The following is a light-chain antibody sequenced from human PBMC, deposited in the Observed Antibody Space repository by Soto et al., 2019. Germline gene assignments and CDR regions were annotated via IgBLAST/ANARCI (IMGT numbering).Light chain of an antibody. CDR3: QQYGTPLT. CDR1: QSVASTY. J-gene: IGKJ4*01. V-gene: IGKV3-20*01. CDR2: AVS. Sequence: EIVLTQSPGTLSSSPGERVTLSCRASQSVASTYLAWYQQKPGQAPRLLMYAVSTRATGIPDRFSGSGSGKDFTLTISRLEPEDFAVYYCQQYGTPLTFGGGTKVDIK.